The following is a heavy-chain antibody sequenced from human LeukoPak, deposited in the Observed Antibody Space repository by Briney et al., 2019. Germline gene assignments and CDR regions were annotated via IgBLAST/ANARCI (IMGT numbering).Heavy chain of an antibody. Sequence: GASVKVSCKASGYTFTSYGISWVRQAPGQGLEWMGWISAYIGNTNYAQKLQGRVTMTTDTSTSTAYMELRSLRSDDTAVYYCARDGQYYYGSGTPDAAGFFDYWGQGTLVTVSS. CDR3: ARDGQYYYGSGTPDAAGFFDY. J-gene: IGHJ4*02. CDR1: GYTFTSYG. V-gene: IGHV1-18*04. D-gene: IGHD3-10*01. CDR2: ISAYIGNT.